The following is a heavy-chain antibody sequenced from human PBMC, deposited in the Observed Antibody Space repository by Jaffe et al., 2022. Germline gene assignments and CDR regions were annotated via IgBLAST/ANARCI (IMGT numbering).Heavy chain of an antibody. CDR3: ARRPGGSRRFDAFDI. V-gene: IGHV4-30-2*01. Sequence: QLQLQESGSGLVKPSQTLSLTCAVSGGSISSGGYSWSWIRQPPGKGLEWIGYIYHSGSTYYNPSLKSRVTISVDRSKNQFSLKLSSVTAADTAVYYCARRPGGSRRFDAFDIWGQGTMVTVSS. CDR1: GGSISSGGYS. D-gene: IGHD4-17*01. J-gene: IGHJ3*02. CDR2: IYHSGST.